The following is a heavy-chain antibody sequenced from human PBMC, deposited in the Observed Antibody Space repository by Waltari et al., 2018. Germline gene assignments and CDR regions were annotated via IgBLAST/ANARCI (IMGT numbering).Heavy chain of an antibody. CDR3: AKDQGYYGSGSYYKDY. V-gene: IGHV3-23*01. J-gene: IGHJ4*02. Sequence: FSSYAMSWVRQAPGKGLEWVSAISGSGGSTYYADSVKGRFTISRDNSKNTLYLQMNSLRAEDTAVYYCAKDQGYYGSGSYYKDYWGQGTLVTVSS. CDR1: FSSYA. D-gene: IGHD3-10*01. CDR2: ISGSGGST.